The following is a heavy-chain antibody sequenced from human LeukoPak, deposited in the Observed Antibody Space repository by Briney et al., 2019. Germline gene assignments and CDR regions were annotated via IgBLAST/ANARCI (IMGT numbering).Heavy chain of an antibody. V-gene: IGHV1-3*01. CDR3: ARESSSGWYGDWFDP. CDR1: GYTFTSYA. D-gene: IGHD6-19*01. J-gene: IGHJ5*02. CDR2: INAGNGNT. Sequence: ASVKVSCKASGYTFTSYAMHWVRQAPGQRLEWMGWINAGNGNTKYSQKFQGRVTITRDTSADTAYMELSSLRSEDTAVYYCARESSSGWYGDWFDPWGQGTLVTVSS.